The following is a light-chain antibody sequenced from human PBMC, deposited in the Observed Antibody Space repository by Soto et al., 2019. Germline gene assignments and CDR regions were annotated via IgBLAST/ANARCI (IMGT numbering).Light chain of an antibody. J-gene: IGKJ2*01. CDR2: LGS. Sequence: DIEMTQSPLSLPVTPGEPASISCRSSQSLLHSNGYNYLDWYLQKPGQSPQLLIYLGSNRASGVPDRFSGSGSGTDFTLKISRVEAEDVGVYYCMQALQTPEYTSGQGTKQEIK. CDR3: MQALQTPEYT. V-gene: IGKV2-28*01. CDR1: QSLLHSNGYNY.